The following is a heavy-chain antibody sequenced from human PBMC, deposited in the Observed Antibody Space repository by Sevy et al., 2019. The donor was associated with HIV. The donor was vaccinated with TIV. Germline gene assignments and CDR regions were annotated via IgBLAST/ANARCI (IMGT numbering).Heavy chain of an antibody. V-gene: IGHV1-8*01. Sequence: ASVKVSCKASGYTFTSYDINWVRQATGQGLEWMGWMNPNSGNTGYAQKFQGRVTMTRNTSISTAYMELSSLRSEDTAVYYCASLPYYDYVWGSYRYYYYYGMYVWGQGTTVTVSS. CDR3: ASLPYYDYVWGSYRYYYYYGMYV. CDR1: GYTFTSYD. J-gene: IGHJ6*02. D-gene: IGHD3-16*02. CDR2: MNPNSGNT.